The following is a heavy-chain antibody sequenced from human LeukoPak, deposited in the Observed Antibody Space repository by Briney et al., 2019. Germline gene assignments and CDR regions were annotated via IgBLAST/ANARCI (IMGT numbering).Heavy chain of an antibody. D-gene: IGHD3-16*01. V-gene: IGHV3-48*04. CDR3: AVGDYYYGMDV. CDR1: GFTFSGYS. CDR2: ISSSSTI. J-gene: IGHJ6*02. Sequence: GGSLRLSCAASGFTFSGYSMNWVRQAPGKGLEWVSYISSSSTIYYADSVKGRFTISRDNAKNSLYLQMNSLRAEDTAVYYCAVGDYYYGMDVWGQGTTVTVSS.